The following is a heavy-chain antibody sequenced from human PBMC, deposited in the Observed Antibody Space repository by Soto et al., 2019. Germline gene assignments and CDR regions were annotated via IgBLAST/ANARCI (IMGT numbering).Heavy chain of an antibody. CDR3: AEDQLAVAGLNWFDP. D-gene: IGHD6-19*01. CDR1: GFTFSSYV. Sequence: EVQLLESGGGLVQPGGSLRLSCAASGFTFSSYVMSWVRQAPGKGLEWVSVISGSGGSTYYADSVKGRFTISRDNSKNPLSRQMKSLRAEDRAVYYCAEDQLAVAGLNWFDPWGQGTLVTVSS. J-gene: IGHJ5*02. CDR2: ISGSGGST. V-gene: IGHV3-23*01.